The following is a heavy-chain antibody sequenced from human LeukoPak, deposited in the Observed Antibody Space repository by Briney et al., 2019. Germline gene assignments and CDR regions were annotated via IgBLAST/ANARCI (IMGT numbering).Heavy chain of an antibody. V-gene: IGHV3-74*01. J-gene: IGHJ4*02. CDR2: INSDGSST. D-gene: IGHD1-26*01. CDR1: GFTFSSYW. CDR3: ARDKPYSGSYYERRPFCDY. Sequence: GGSLRLSCAASGFTFSSYWMHWVRQAPGKGLVWVSRINSDGSSTSYADSVKGRFTISRDSAKNTLYLQMNSLRAEDTAVYYFARDKPYSGSYYERRPFCDYWGPGTLVTVSS.